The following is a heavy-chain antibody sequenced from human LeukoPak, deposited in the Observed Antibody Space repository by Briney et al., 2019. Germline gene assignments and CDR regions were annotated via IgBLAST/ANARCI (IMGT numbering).Heavy chain of an antibody. Sequence: PGGSLRLSCAASGFTFSSYWMSWVRQAPGKGLEWVANIKQDGSEKYYVDSVKGRLTISRDNAENSLYLQMNSLRAEDTAVYYCAREGGGYCSSTSCYLDYWGQGTLVTVSS. D-gene: IGHD2-2*01. J-gene: IGHJ4*02. CDR1: GFTFSSYW. V-gene: IGHV3-7*03. CDR2: IKQDGSEK. CDR3: AREGGGYCSSTSCYLDY.